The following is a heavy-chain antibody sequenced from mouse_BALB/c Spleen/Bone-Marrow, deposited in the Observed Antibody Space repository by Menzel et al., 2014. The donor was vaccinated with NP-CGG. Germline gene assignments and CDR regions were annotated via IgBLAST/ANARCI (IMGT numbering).Heavy chain of an antibody. J-gene: IGHJ2*01. CDR2: ILPESGST. CDR3: ARTPGVLYFFDY. Sequence: LEESGAELMKPGASVKISYKSSGYTFSSYWIEWVKQRPGHGLEWIGEILPESGSTNYNEKFRGKDTFAADTSSNTAYMQLSSLTSEDSAVYYCARTPGVLYFFDYWGQGTTLTVSS. V-gene: IGHV1-9*01. CDR1: GYTFSSYW.